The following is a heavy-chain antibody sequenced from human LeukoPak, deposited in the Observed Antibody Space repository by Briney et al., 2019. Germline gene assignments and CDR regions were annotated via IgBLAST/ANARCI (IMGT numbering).Heavy chain of an antibody. CDR2: INWNGGRT. V-gene: IGHV3-20*04. D-gene: IGHD3-22*01. Sequence: PGGSLRLSCATSGFNFDDYAMSWVRQAPGKGLEWVSDINWNGGRTSYADSVKGRFTISRDDAKKSLYLEVNSLTAEDTAVYYCARSITMILPFDPWGQGTLVTVSS. J-gene: IGHJ5*02. CDR3: ARSITMILPFDP. CDR1: GFNFDDYA.